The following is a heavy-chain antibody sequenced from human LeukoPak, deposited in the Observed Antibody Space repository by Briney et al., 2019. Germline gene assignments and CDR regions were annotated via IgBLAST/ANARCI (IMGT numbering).Heavy chain of an antibody. CDR1: GGTFSSYA. V-gene: IGHV1-69*05. J-gene: IGHJ5*02. Sequence: ASVKVSCKASGGTFSSYAISWVRQAPGQGLEWMGGIIPIFGTANYAQKFQGRVTITTDESTSTAYMELSSLRSEDTAVYYCARGHCSSTSCYEGLGWFDPWGQGTLVTVSS. CDR3: ARGHCSSTSCYEGLGWFDP. D-gene: IGHD2-2*01. CDR2: IIPIFGTA.